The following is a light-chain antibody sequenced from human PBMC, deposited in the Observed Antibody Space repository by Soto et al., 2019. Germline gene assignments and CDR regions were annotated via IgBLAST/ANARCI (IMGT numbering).Light chain of an antibody. V-gene: IGLV1-51*01. J-gene: IGLJ3*02. CDR1: SSNIGDNY. CDR2: DNN. CDR3: GTWDSRLSAGM. Sequence: QSVLTQPPSVSAAPGQKVTISCSGVSSNIGDNYVSWYQQVPGTAPKLLIYDNNRRPSGIPDRFSGSKSGTSATLGITGLQTGDEADYFCGTWDSRLSAGMFGGGTQLTVL.